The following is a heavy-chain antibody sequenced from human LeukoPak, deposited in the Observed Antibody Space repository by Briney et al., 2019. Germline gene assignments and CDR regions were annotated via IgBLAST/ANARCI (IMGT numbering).Heavy chain of an antibody. CDR1: GYSFTSYW. Sequence: GESLKISCKGSGYSFTSYWIGWVRQMPGKGLEWMGIIYPGDSDTRYSPSFQGQVTISADKSISTAYLQWSSLKASDTAMYYCARSPRLRFLEWSPFDYWGQGTLVTVSS. CDR2: IYPGDSDT. CDR3: ARSPRLRFLEWSPFDY. J-gene: IGHJ4*02. D-gene: IGHD3-3*01. V-gene: IGHV5-51*01.